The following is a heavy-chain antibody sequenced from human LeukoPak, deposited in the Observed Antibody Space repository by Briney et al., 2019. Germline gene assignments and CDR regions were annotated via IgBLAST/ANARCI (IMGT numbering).Heavy chain of an antibody. CDR3: ARGRPSDY. J-gene: IGHJ4*02. CDR2: ISAYNGDT. Sequence: GASVKVSCKTSGYTFTDFGMSWVRQAPGQGLEWMGWISAYNGDTNYAHNLQDRVTMTTDTSPSTAYMELRSLRSDDTAVYYCARGRPSDYWGQGTLVTVSS. V-gene: IGHV1-18*01. CDR1: GYTFTDFG.